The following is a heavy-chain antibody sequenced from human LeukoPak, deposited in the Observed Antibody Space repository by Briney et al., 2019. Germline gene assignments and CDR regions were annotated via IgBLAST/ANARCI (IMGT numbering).Heavy chain of an antibody. CDR2: ISSSSSTI. Sequence: GGSLRLSCVASGFTFSNYSMNWVRQAPGKGLEWVSYISSSSSTIYYADSVRGRFIISKDNAKNSLYLQMNSLRAEDTAVYYCAELGITMIGGVWGKGTTVTISS. V-gene: IGHV3-48*04. CDR3: AELGITMIGGV. J-gene: IGHJ6*04. CDR1: GFTFSNYS. D-gene: IGHD3-10*02.